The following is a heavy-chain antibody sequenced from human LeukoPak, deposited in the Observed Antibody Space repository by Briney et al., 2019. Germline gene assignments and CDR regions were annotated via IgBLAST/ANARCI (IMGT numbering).Heavy chain of an antibody. CDR1: GGSISSYY. J-gene: IGHJ4*02. CDR2: IYTSGST. D-gene: IGHD5-12*01. V-gene: IGHV4-4*07. CDR3: AREGPIVAVDY. Sequence: PSETLSLTCTVSGGSISSYYWSWIRQPAGKGLEWIGRIYTSGSTNYNPSLKSRVTMSVHTSKNQISLKLSSVTAADTAVYYCAREGPIVAVDYWGQGNLVTVSS.